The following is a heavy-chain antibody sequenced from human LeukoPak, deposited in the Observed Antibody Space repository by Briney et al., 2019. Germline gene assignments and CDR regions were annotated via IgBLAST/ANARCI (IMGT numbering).Heavy chain of an antibody. V-gene: IGHV3-23*01. CDR1: GFTFSRHG. CDR3: AKSRIVLVHYFDY. Sequence: GGSLRLSCVASGFTFSRHGLNWVRQAPGKGLEWVSGISPGGDITYYADSVKGRFTISRDNPKNTLHLQMNSLRAEDTAVYYCAKSRIVLVHYFDYWGQGTLVAVSS. CDR2: ISPGGDIT. D-gene: IGHD1-26*01. J-gene: IGHJ4*02.